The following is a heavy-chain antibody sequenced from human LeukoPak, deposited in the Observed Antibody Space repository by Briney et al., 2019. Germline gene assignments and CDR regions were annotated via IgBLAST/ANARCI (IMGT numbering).Heavy chain of an antibody. CDR3: ARDRRGYSNYGGFSDYYYYMDV. D-gene: IGHD4-11*01. J-gene: IGHJ6*03. CDR2: ISSSSSTI. Sequence: GGSLRLSCAASGFTFSSYSMNWVRQAPGKGLEWVSYISSSSSTIYYADSVKGRFTISRDNGKNSMYLQMNSLRAEDTAVYYCARDRRGYSNYGGFSDYYYYMDVWGKGTTVTVSS. CDR1: GFTFSSYS. V-gene: IGHV3-48*01.